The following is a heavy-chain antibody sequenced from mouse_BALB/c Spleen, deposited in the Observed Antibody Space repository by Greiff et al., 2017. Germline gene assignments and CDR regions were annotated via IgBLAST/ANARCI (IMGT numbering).Heavy chain of an antibody. Sequence: VQLKQSGTVLARPGASVKMSCKASGYSFTSYWMHWVKQRPGQGLEWIGAIYPGNSDTSYNQKFKGKAKLTAVTSASTAYMELSSLTNEDSAVYYCTRERFYYGSTGWYFDVWGAGTTVTVSS. J-gene: IGHJ1*01. CDR1: GYSFTSYW. CDR2: IYPGNSDT. V-gene: IGHV1-5*01. CDR3: TRERFYYGSTGWYFDV. D-gene: IGHD1-1*01.